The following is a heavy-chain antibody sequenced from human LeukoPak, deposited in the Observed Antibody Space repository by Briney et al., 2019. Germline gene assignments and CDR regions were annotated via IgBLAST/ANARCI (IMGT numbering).Heavy chain of an antibody. Sequence: GGSLRLSCAASGFTFSSYGMHWVRQPPGKGLEWVSFIRFHGTNKYYADSVKGRFTISRDNSKNTLYLQMNSLRAEDTAVYYCAKNGGSDYDFWSGYPYSHFDYWGQGTLVTVSS. V-gene: IGHV3-30*02. CDR1: GFTFSSYG. CDR3: AKNGGSDYDFWSGYPYSHFDY. CDR2: IRFHGTNK. J-gene: IGHJ4*02. D-gene: IGHD3-3*01.